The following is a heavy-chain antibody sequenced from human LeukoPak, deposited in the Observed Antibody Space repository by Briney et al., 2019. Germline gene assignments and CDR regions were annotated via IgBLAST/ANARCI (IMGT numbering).Heavy chain of an antibody. CDR3: ARDSVAGTWSWFDP. CDR2: INPSGGST. D-gene: IGHD6-19*01. V-gene: IGHV1-46*01. J-gene: IGHJ5*02. Sequence: AASVKVSCKASGYTFASYYMHWVRQAPGQGLEWMGIINPSGGSTSYAQKFQGRVTMTRDMSTSIVYMELSSLRSEDTAVYYCARDSVAGTWSWFDPWGQGTLVTVSS. CDR1: GYTFASYY.